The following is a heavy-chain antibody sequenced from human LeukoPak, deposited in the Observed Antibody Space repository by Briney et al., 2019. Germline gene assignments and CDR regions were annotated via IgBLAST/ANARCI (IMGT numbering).Heavy chain of an antibody. CDR3: ARDDGGVYYYDSSGYYRFDY. V-gene: IGHV1-69*13. J-gene: IGHJ4*02. CDR1: GGTFSSYA. D-gene: IGHD3-22*01. CDR2: IIPIFGTA. Sequence: SVKVSCKASGGTFSSYAISWVRQAPGQGLEWMGGIIPIFGTANYAQKFQGRVTITADESTSTAYMELSSLRSEDTAVYYCARDDGGVYYYDSSGYYRFDYWGQGTLVTVSS.